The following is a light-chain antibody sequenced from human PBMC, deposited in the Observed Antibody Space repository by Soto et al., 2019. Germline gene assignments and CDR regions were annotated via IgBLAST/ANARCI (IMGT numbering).Light chain of an antibody. CDR1: QNIHSF. Sequence: DIQMTQSPSSLAASVGERVTITCRASQNIHSFLNLYQQKPGKAPQVLIYGGSALQSGVPSRFSGSGSGTDFTLTISSLQAEDFASYYCQQLRSYPSTFGGGTKVDIK. V-gene: IGKV1-39*01. CDR3: QQLRSYPST. CDR2: GGS. J-gene: IGKJ4*01.